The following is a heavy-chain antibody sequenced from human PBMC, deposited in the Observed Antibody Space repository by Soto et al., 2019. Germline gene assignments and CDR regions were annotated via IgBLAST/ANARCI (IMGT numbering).Heavy chain of an antibody. CDR2: MYNTGST. Sequence: SETLSLTCTVSGGSISGYYWSWIRQPPGKGLEWIGYMYNTGSTVYNPSFKSRVTISVDTSKSQFSLRLNSVTAADTAVYYCATRYFDWNYYYYGMDVWGQGTTVTVSS. CDR3: ATRYFDWNYYYYGMDV. J-gene: IGHJ6*02. V-gene: IGHV4-59*01. D-gene: IGHD3-9*01. CDR1: GGSISGYY.